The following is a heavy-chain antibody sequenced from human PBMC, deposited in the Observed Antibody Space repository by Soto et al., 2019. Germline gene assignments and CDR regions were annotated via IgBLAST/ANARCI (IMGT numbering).Heavy chain of an antibody. D-gene: IGHD3-22*01. Sequence: QIQLAQSGPEVARPGASVNVSCKASGYIFSDYGMSWARQAPGQGLEWMGWISAYTANTKYSQILKGRVTMTTDSSTGKGYMELRSLRADDTAVYYCARFGRARTMNFYCTGGMDVWGQGTPVTVSS. CDR3: ARFGRARTMNFYCTGGMDV. J-gene: IGHJ6*02. V-gene: IGHV1-18*01. CDR1: GYIFSDYG. CDR2: ISAYTANT.